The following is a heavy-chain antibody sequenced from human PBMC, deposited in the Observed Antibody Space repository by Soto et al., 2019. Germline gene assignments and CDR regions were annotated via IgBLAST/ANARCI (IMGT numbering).Heavy chain of an antibody. J-gene: IGHJ3*02. CDR3: ARPGYGDFGIPNAFDI. CDR2: ISGSGGST. CDR1: GFTFSSYA. Sequence: HPGGSLRLSCAASGFTFSSYAMSWVRQAPGKGLEWVSAISGSGGSTYYADSVKGRFTISRDNSKNTLYLQMNSLRAEDTAVYYCARPGYGDFGIPNAFDIWGQGTMVTVSS. V-gene: IGHV3-23*01. D-gene: IGHD4-17*01.